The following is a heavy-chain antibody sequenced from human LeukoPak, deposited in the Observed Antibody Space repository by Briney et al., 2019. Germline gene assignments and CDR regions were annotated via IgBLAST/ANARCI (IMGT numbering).Heavy chain of an antibody. CDR3: ARTFSVDTVDFDY. CDR2: IYYSGST. J-gene: IGHJ4*02. D-gene: IGHD5-18*01. CDR1: GGSISSSSYY. V-gene: IGHV4-39*01. Sequence: PSETLSLTCTVSGGSISSSSYYWGWIRQPPGKGLEWIGNIYYSGSTYYNPSLKSRVTISVDTSKNQFSLKLSSVTAADTAVYYCARTFSVDTVDFDYWGQGTLVTVSS.